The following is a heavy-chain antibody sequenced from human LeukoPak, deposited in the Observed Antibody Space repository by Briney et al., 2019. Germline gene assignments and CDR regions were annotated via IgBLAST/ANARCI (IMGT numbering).Heavy chain of an antibody. CDR2: INWNGGST. J-gene: IGHJ4*02. CDR3: ARSQSSSLIDY. CDR1: GFTFDDYG. D-gene: IGHD6-13*01. V-gene: IGHV3-20*04. Sequence: GGFLRLSCAASGFTFDDYGMSWVRQAPGKGLEWVSGINWNGGSTGYADSVKGRFTLSRDNSKNTLYLQMNSLTVEDTAVYYCARSQSSSLIDYWGQGTLVTVSS.